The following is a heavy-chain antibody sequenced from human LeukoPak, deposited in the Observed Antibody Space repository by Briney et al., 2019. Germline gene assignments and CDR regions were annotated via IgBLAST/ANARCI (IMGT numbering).Heavy chain of an antibody. CDR1: GFTFSSCA. CDR2: ISASGGST. CDR3: AKVCSGSYYFDH. J-gene: IGHJ4*02. D-gene: IGHD1-26*01. V-gene: IGHV3-23*01. Sequence: PGGSLRLSCAASGFTFSSCAMRWVRQAPGKGLEWVSAISASGGSTYYADSVQGRFTISRDNSKNTVYLQMNSLGAEDTAVYYCAKVCSGSYYFDHWGQGTLVTVSS.